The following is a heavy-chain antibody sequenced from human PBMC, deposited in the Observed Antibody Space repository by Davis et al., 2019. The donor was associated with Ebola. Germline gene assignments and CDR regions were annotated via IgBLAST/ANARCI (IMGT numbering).Heavy chain of an antibody. CDR1: GGSISSSSYY. D-gene: IGHD3-22*01. CDR2: IYYSGST. CDR3: ARDYYDSSGYSMGVDH. V-gene: IGHV4-39*07. Sequence: SETLSLTCTVSGGSISSSSYYWGWIRQPPGKGLEWIGSIYYSGSTYYNPSLKSRVTISVDTSKNQFSLKLSSVTAADTAVYYCARDYYDSSGYSMGVDHWGQGTLVTVSS. J-gene: IGHJ4*02.